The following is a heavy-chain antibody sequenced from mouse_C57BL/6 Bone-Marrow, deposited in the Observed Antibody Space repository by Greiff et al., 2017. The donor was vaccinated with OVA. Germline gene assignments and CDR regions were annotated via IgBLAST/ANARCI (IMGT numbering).Heavy chain of an antibody. CDR3: ARGGTTVVATGY. J-gene: IGHJ2*01. Sequence: VQLQQSGAELVRPGASVKLSCKASGYTFTSYGISWVKQRTGQGLEWIGEIYPRSGNTYYNEKFKGKATLTADKSSSTAYMELRSLTSEDSAVYFCARGGTTVVATGYWGRGTTLTVSS. CDR1: GYTFTSYG. D-gene: IGHD1-1*01. CDR2: IYPRSGNT. V-gene: IGHV1-81*01.